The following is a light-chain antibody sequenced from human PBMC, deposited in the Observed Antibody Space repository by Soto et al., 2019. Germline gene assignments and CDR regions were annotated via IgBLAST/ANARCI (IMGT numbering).Light chain of an antibody. V-gene: IGKV1-5*01. J-gene: IGKJ1*01. CDR1: QTINTW. CDR2: DAS. Sequence: DIQMTQSPSTLSASIGDRVTITCRASQTINTWLAWYQQEPGKAPKVLIFDASTLESGVPLRFSGSGYGTEFPLTIGSLQPDDSATYYCQQYNVWPWTFGQGTRVEIK. CDR3: QQYNVWPWT.